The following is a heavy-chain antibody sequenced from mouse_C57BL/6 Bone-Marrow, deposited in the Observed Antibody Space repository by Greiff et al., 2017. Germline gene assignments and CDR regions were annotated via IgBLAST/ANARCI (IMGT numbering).Heavy chain of an antibody. V-gene: IGHV1-64*01. J-gene: IGHJ1*03. D-gene: IGHD1-1*01. CDR3: ASWYYGSSHWYFDV. CDR2: IHPNSGST. Sequence: QVQLQQPGAELVKPGASVKLSCKASGYTFTSYWMHWVKQRPGQGLEWIGMIHPNSGSTNYNEKFKSKATLTVDKSSSTAYMQLSSLTSEDSAVYYCASWYYGSSHWYFDVWGTGTTVTVSS. CDR1: GYTFTSYW.